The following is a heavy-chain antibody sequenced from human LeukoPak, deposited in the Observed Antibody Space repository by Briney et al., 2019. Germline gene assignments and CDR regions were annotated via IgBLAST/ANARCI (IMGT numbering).Heavy chain of an antibody. Sequence: GASVRVSCKASGYTFTGYYMHWVRQAPGQGLEWMGRINPNSGGTNYAQKFQGRVTMTRDTSISTAYMELSRLRSDDTAVYYCARARGDYGDYYFDYWGQGTLVTVSS. CDR3: ARARGDYGDYYFDY. CDR2: INPNSGGT. D-gene: IGHD4-17*01. CDR1: GYTFTGYY. J-gene: IGHJ4*02. V-gene: IGHV1-2*06.